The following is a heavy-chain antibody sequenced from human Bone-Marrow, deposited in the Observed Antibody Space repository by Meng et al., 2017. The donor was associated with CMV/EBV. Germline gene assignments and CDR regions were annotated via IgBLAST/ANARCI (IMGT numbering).Heavy chain of an antibody. CDR3: ARGTTLGAREDD. V-gene: IGHV1-2*02. D-gene: IGHD4-11*01. CDR2: INPNSGDT. Sequence: ASVKVSCKASGYTFTSYYMHWVRQAPGQGLQWMGWINPNSGDTNYAQKFQGRVTMTRDTSMRTAYMELNSLRPDDTAVYYCARGTTLGAREDDWGQGTLVTVSS. J-gene: IGHJ4*01. CDR1: GYTFTSYY.